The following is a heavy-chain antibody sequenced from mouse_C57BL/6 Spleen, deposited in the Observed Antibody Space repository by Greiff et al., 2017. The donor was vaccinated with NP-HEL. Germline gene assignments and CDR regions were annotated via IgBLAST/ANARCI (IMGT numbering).Heavy chain of an antibody. CDR1: GFTFSSYA. V-gene: IGHV5-9-1*02. D-gene: IGHD2-5*01. CDR2: ISSGGDYI. J-gene: IGHJ1*03. CDR3: TRGGDYSNWYFDV. Sequence: EVKLVESGEGLVKPGGSLKLSCAASGFTFSSYAMSWVRQTPEKRLEWVAYISSGGDYIYYADTVKGRFTISRDNARNTLYLQMSSLKSEDTAMYYCTRGGDYSNWYFDVWGTGTTVTVSS.